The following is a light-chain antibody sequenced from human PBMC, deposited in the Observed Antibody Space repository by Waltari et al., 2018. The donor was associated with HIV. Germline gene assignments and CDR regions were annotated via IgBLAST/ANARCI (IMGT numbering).Light chain of an antibody. CDR2: GAS. Sequence: EIVMTQSPATLSVSAGERATLSCRASQSVSSNLAWYQQKPGQAPRLLIYGASTRATGIPARFSGSGSGTEFTLTISSLQSEDFAVYYCQQYNNWPFTFGPGTKVDIK. CDR1: QSVSSN. CDR3: QQYNNWPFT. J-gene: IGKJ3*01. V-gene: IGKV3-15*01.